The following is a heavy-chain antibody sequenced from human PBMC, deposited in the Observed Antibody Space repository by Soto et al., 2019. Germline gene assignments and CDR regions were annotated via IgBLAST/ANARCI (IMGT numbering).Heavy chain of an antibody. CDR1: GFTFSSYA. J-gene: IGHJ4*02. V-gene: IGHV3-30-3*01. CDR2: ISYDGSNK. CDR3: ARPLSSGWQPYYFDD. Sequence: GGSLRLSCAASGFTFSSYAMHWVRQAPGKGLEWVAVISYDGSNKYYADSVKGRFTISRDNSKNTLYLQMNSLRAEDTAVYYCARPLSSGWQPYYFDDWGQGTLVTVSS. D-gene: IGHD6-19*01.